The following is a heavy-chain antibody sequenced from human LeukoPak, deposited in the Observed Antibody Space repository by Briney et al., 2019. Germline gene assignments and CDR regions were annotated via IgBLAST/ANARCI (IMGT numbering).Heavy chain of an antibody. V-gene: IGHV3-20*04. CDR2: INWNGGST. Sequence: GGSLRLSCAASGFTFDDYGMSWVRHVPGKGLEWVSGINWNGGSTGNADSVKGRFTISRDNAKNSLYLQMNSLRAEDTAVYYCARERGTELDYWGQGTLVTVSS. D-gene: IGHD1-14*01. J-gene: IGHJ4*02. CDR1: GFTFDDYG. CDR3: ARERGTELDY.